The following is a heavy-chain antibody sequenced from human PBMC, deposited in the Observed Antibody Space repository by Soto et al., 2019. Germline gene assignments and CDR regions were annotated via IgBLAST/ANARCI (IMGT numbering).Heavy chain of an antibody. J-gene: IGHJ3*02. CDR2: IFYSGST. CDR1: GGSISSSRYY. V-gene: IGHV4-39*01. Sequence: KPSETLSLTCTVSGGSISSSRYYWGWIRQPPGKGLEWIGSIFYSGSTYHNPSLKSRVTISVDTSKNQFSLKLSSVTAADTAVYYCARPPTASLDAFDIWGQGTMVTVS. CDR3: ARPPTASLDAFDI.